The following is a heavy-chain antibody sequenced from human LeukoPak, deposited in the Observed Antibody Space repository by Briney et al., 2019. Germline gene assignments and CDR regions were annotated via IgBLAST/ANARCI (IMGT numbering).Heavy chain of an antibody. CDR3: ARDLGGISLDY. CDR2: ISYDGSNK. V-gene: IGHV3-30*04. Sequence: PGGSLRLSCAASGFTFSSYAMHWVRQAPGKGLEWVAVISYDGSNKYYADSVKGRFTISRDNSKNTLYLQMNSLRAEDTAVYYCARDLGGISLDYWGQGTLVTVSS. CDR1: GFTFSSYA. J-gene: IGHJ4*02. D-gene: IGHD2-8*02.